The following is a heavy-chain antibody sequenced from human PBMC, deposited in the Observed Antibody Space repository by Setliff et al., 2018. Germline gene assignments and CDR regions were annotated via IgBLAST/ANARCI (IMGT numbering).Heavy chain of an antibody. V-gene: IGHV4-34*01. CDR1: GESFSGYF. CDR3: ARVLVLGYNWFDP. Sequence: SETLSLTCAVYGESFSGYFWGWIRQAPEKGLEWIGEISHSANTNYNPSFKSRVTISMDTSKNQFSLKVNSVTAADTAVYFCARVLVLGYNWFDPWGQGTLVTVSS. J-gene: IGHJ5*02. CDR2: ISHSANT. D-gene: IGHD3-10*01.